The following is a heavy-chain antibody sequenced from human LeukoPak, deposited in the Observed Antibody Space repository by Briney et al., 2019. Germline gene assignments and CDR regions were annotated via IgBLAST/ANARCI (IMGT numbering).Heavy chain of an antibody. CDR1: RFTFSAVSRFVVSNYW. Sequence: GGSLRLSCAASRFTFSAVSRFVVSNYWMHWVRQAPGEGLVWVSRINSDGSITEYADSVKGRFTISRDNAKNTLYLQMNSLRAEDTAVYYCARSPMYYYDGTGYGGWYFDYWGQGTLVTASS. V-gene: IGHV3-74*03. J-gene: IGHJ4*02. CDR3: ARSPMYYYDGTGYGGWYFDY. D-gene: IGHD3-22*01. CDR2: INSDGSIT.